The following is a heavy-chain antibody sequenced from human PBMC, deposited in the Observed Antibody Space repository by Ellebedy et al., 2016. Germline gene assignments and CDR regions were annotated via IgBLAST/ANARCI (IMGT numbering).Heavy chain of an antibody. Sequence: GGSLRLXXAASGFTFSSYGMHWVRQAPGKGLEWVAVISYDGNNKYYADSVKGRFTISRDNAKNTLYLQMNSLRAEDTAVYYCAKFILVRGDLYYGMDVWGQGTTVTVSS. V-gene: IGHV3-30*18. J-gene: IGHJ6*02. CDR1: GFTFSSYG. CDR3: AKFILVRGDLYYGMDV. CDR2: ISYDGNNK. D-gene: IGHD3-10*01.